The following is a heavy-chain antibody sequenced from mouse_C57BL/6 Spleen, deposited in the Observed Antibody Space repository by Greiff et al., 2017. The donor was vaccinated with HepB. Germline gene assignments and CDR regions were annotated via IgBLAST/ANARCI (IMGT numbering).Heavy chain of an antibody. CDR3: ARDYGSSYGAY. CDR2: IYPGDGDT. V-gene: IGHV1-82*01. CDR1: GYAFSSSW. J-gene: IGHJ3*01. D-gene: IGHD1-1*01. Sequence: VQLQQSGPELVKPGASVKISCKASGYAFSSSWMNWVKQRPGKGLEWIGRIYPGDGDTNYNGKFKGKATLTAEKSSSTAYMQLSSLTSEDSAVYFCARDYGSSYGAYWGQGTLVTVSA.